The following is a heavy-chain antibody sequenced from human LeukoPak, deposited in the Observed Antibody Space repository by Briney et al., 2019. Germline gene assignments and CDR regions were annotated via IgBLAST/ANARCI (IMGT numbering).Heavy chain of an antibody. D-gene: IGHD3-22*01. J-gene: IGHJ4*02. V-gene: IGHV3-30-3*01. CDR1: GFTFSSYA. CDR3: ARSSGYYLNYFDY. Sequence: PGRSLRLSCAASGFTFSSYAMHWVRQVPGKGLEWVAVISYDGSNKYYADSVKGRFTISRDNSKNTLYLQMNSLRAEDTAVYYCARSSGYYLNYFDYWGQGTLVTVSS. CDR2: ISYDGSNK.